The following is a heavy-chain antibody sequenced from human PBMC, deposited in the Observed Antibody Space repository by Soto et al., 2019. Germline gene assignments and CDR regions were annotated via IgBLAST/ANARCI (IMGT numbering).Heavy chain of an antibody. CDR2: IRSQPYGGTT. D-gene: IGHD3-10*01. Sequence: GGSLRLSCITSGFPFANFLMSWFRQAPGKGLEWVGFIRSQPYGGTTQYAPSVSGRFIISRDDSKGILYLQMNSLTTEDSGVYYCIGSFPFWGQGTRVTVSS. J-gene: IGHJ4*02. V-gene: IGHV3-49*03. CDR3: IGSFPF. CDR1: GFPFANFL.